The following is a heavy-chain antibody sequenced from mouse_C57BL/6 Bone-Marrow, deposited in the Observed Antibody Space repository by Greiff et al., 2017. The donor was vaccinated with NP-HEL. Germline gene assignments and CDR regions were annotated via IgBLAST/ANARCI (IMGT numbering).Heavy chain of an antibody. CDR2: IYPGSGNT. D-gene: IGHD2-2*01. V-gene: IGHV1-66*01. CDR3: ARGWLRDAMDY. CDR1: GYSFTSYY. Sequence: QVQLKQSGPELVKPGASVKISCKASGYSFTSYYIHWVKQRPGQGLEWIGWIYPGSGNTKYNEKFKGKATLTADTSSSTAYMQLSSLTSEDSAVYYCARGWLRDAMDYWGQGTSVTVSS. J-gene: IGHJ4*01.